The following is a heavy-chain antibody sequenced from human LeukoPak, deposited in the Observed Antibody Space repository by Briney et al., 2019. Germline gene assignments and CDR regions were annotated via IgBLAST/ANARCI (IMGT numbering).Heavy chain of an antibody. CDR1: GFTFSSYG. J-gene: IGHJ3*02. Sequence: GGSLRLSCAASGFTFSSYGMSWVRQAPGKGLEWVSAISGSGGSTYYADSVKGRFTISRDNSKNTLYLQMNSLRAEDTAVYYCAEDGYGSSWYPGDAFDIWGQGTMVTVSS. CDR2: ISGSGGST. D-gene: IGHD6-13*01. CDR3: AEDGYGSSWYPGDAFDI. V-gene: IGHV3-23*01.